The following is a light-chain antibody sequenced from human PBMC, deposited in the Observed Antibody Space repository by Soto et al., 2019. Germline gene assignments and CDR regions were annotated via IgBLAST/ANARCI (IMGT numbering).Light chain of an antibody. Sequence: QPVLTQSPSASASLGASVKLTCTLSSGHSSYAIAWHQQQPEKGPRYLMKLNSGGSHSKGDGIPDRFSGSSSGAERYLTISSLQSEEEADYYCQTWGTATVVFGGGTKLTVL. CDR1: SGHSSYA. V-gene: IGLV4-69*01. CDR2: LNSGGSH. J-gene: IGLJ2*01. CDR3: QTWGTATVV.